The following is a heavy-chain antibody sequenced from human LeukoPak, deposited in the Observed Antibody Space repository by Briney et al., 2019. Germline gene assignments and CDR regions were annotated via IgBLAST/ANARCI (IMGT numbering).Heavy chain of an antibody. J-gene: IGHJ4*02. CDR2: ISYDGGNK. Sequence: SGGSLRLSCAASGFTFSSYGMHWVRQAPGKGLEWVAVISYDGGNKYYADSVKGRFTISRDNSKNTLYLQMNSLRAEDTAVYYCAKGLFTVTTSPSDYWGQGTLVTVSS. CDR1: GFTFSSYG. V-gene: IGHV3-30*18. CDR3: AKGLFTVTTSPSDY. D-gene: IGHD4-17*01.